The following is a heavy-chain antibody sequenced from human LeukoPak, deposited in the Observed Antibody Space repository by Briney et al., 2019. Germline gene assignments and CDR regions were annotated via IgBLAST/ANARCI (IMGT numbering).Heavy chain of an antibody. V-gene: IGHV3-33*01. J-gene: IGHJ3*02. CDR2: IWYDGSNR. CDR3: ARGLRNTDTFDI. CDR1: GFIFSNYG. Sequence: GGSLRLSCAASGFIFSNYGMHWVRQAPGKGLEWVAVIWYDGSNRYYADSVKGRFTISRDNSKNTVYLQMNSLRAEDTAVYYCARGLRNTDTFDIWGQGTMVTVSS.